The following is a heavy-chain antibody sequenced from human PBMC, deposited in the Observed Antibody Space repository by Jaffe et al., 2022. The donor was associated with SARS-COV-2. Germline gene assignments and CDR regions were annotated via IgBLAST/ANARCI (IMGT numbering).Heavy chain of an antibody. CDR2: IYYSGST. Sequence: QVQLQESGPGLVKPSETLSLTCTVSGGSISSYYWSWIRQPPGKGLEWIGYIYYSGSTNYNPSLKSRVTISVDTSKNQFSLKLSSVTAADTAVYYCARGSRGSFDYWGQGTLVTVSS. J-gene: IGHJ4*02. V-gene: IGHV4-59*01. CDR1: GGSISSYY. D-gene: IGHD2-15*01. CDR3: ARGSRGSFDY.